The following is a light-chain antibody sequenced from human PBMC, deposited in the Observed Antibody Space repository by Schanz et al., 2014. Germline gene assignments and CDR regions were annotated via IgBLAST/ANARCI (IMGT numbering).Light chain of an antibody. CDR2: DNN. J-gene: IGLJ3*02. Sequence: QSVLTQPPSVSAAPGQKVTIPCSGSSSNIGNNYVSWYQQPPGTAPKLLIYDNNKRPSGIPDRFSGSKSGTSATLGITGLQTGDEGDYYCGTWDRSLSAGVFGGGTKLTVL. CDR3: GTWDRSLSAGV. CDR1: SSNIGNNY. V-gene: IGLV1-51*01.